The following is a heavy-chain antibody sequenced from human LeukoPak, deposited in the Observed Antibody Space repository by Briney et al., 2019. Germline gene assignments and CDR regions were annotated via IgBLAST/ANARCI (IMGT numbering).Heavy chain of an antibody. J-gene: IGHJ1*01. Sequence: SLRLSCAASPFTFSTYWMHWVRQAPGKGLVWTSRIKSDGGTNYADSVKGRFTSSRDNAKKTVSLQMKSLRPEDTGVYYCARAPSEIGGYYPEYFRHWGQGTLVTVSS. D-gene: IGHD3-22*01. CDR1: PFTFSTYW. CDR2: IKSDGGT. CDR3: ARAPSEIGGYYPEYFRH. V-gene: IGHV3-74*01.